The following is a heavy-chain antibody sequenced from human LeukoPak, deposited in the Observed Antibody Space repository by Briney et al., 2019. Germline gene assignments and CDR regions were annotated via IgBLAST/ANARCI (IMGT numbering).Heavy chain of an antibody. J-gene: IGHJ2*01. V-gene: IGHV3-13*01. D-gene: IGHD6-13*01. CDR1: GFTVSSNY. Sequence: GGTLRLSCAASGFTVSSNYMSWVRQAPGKGLEWVSSIGTAGDTYYPGSVKGRFTISRENAKNSLYLQVNSLRAGDTAVYYCAREPAVPGFWYFDLWGRGTLVTVSS. CDR2: IGTAGDT. CDR3: AREPAVPGFWYFDL.